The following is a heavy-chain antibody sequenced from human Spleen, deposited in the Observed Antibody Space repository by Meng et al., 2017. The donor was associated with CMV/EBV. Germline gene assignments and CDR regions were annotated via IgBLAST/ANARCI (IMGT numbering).Heavy chain of an antibody. CDR3: ARIERRRILKYCGSDCSTTDY. Sequence: QVRLQESGPGLVKPSGSLSLTCAVSRGSISSINLWTWVRQVPGKGLEWLGEIYHSGSTNYNPSLKSRVTISVDKFKNQFSLKLGSVTAADTAVYYCARIERRRILKYCGSDCSTTDYWGQGTLVTVSS. V-gene: IGHV4-4*02. CDR1: RGSISSINL. CDR2: IYHSGST. D-gene: IGHD2-21*02. J-gene: IGHJ4*02.